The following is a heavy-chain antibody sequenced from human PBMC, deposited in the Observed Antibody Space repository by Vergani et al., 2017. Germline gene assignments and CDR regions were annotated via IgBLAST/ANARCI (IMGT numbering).Heavy chain of an antibody. D-gene: IGHD2-8*02. V-gene: IGHV3-48*01. CDR2: ITGYTTTI. CDR3: ARMNSFFSDDTGLYFDFFDY. Sequence: EDHLVQSGGALVQPGGSLRLSCVASGFTFSSFSINWVRQAPGKGLEWISSITGYTTTISYADSVRGRFTVSRDNAQNSVFLQLSGLRVEDTAIYYCARMNSFFSDDTGLYFDFFDYGGQGSLVTVSS. CDR1: GFTFSSFS. J-gene: IGHJ4*02.